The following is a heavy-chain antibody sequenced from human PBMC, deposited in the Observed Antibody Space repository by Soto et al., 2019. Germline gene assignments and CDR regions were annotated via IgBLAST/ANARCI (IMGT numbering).Heavy chain of an antibody. J-gene: IGHJ6*02. V-gene: IGHV3-23*01. D-gene: IGHD6-13*01. CDR2: ISGSGGST. CDR1: GFTFSSYA. Sequence: EVQLLESGGGLVQPGGSLRLSCAASGFTFSSYAMSWVCRAPGKGLEWASGISGSGGSTYYADSVKGRFTISRDNSKNTLYMQMNSLRAEDTAVYYCAKSRESIAAATHYYYGMDVWGQGTTVTVSS. CDR3: AKSRESIAAATHYYYGMDV.